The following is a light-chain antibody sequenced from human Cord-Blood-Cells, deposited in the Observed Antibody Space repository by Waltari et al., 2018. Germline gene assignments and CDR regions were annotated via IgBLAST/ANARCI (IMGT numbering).Light chain of an antibody. Sequence: QSALTQPRSVSGSPGQSVTISCTGTSSDVGGYNYVSWYQQHPGKAPKLMLYDVSKRPSGVPDRFSGLKSGNTASLTISGLQAEDEADYYCCSYAGSYTWVFGGGTKLTVL. CDR1: SSDVGGYNY. CDR3: CSYAGSYTWV. CDR2: DVS. J-gene: IGLJ3*02. V-gene: IGLV2-11*01.